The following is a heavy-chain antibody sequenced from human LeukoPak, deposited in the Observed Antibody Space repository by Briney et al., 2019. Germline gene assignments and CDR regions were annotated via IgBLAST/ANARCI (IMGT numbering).Heavy chain of an antibody. CDR1: GGSIRNYY. Sequence: PPETLSLTCTVSGGSIRNYYWSWIRQPPGKGLEWIGYISDSGSTNYDPSLKSRVSISVDTSKNQFSLTLSSVTAADTAVYYCARDTRMSSGYHYFDLWGQGTLVTVSS. V-gene: IGHV4-59*01. J-gene: IGHJ4*02. CDR3: ARDTRMSSGYHYFDL. D-gene: IGHD3-22*01. CDR2: ISDSGST.